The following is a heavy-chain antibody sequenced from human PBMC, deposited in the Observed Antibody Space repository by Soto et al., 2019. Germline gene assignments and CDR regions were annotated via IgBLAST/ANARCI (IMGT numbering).Heavy chain of an antibody. Sequence: SETLSLTCTVSGGSVSSGSYYWSWIRQPPGKGLEWIGYIYYSGSTNYNPPPKSRVTISVDTSKNQFSLKLSSVTAADTAVYYCARVWIAAANFDYWGQGTLVTVSS. V-gene: IGHV4-61*01. CDR1: GGSVSSGSYY. D-gene: IGHD6-13*01. CDR2: IYYSGST. CDR3: ARVWIAAANFDY. J-gene: IGHJ4*02.